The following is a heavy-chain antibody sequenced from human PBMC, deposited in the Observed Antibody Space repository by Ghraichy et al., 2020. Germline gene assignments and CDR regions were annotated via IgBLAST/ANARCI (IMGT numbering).Heavy chain of an antibody. CDR2: IYYSGST. Sequence: SETLSLTCTVSGGSISSGDYYWSWIRQPPGKGLEWIGYIYYSGSTYYNPSLKSRVTISVDTSKNQFSLKLSSVTAADTAVYYCARANDSSGSAAPRFDYWGQGTLVTVSS. D-gene: IGHD3-22*01. CDR3: ARANDSSGSAAPRFDY. CDR1: GGSISSGDYY. J-gene: IGHJ4*02. V-gene: IGHV4-30-4*01.